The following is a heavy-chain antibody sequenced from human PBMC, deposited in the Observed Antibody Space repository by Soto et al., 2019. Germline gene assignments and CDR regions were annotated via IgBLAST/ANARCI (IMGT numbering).Heavy chain of an antibody. J-gene: IGHJ3*02. CDR3: AKATGYSMEFDAFDI. CDR1: GFTFSSYG. CDR2: LSYDGSNK. D-gene: IGHD6-13*01. Sequence: QVQLVESGGGVVQPGRSLRLSCAASGFTFSSYGMHWVRQAPGKGLEWVAVLSYDGSNKYYADSVKGRFTISRDNSKNTLYLQMNSLRAEDTAVYYCAKATGYSMEFDAFDIWGQGTMVTVSS. V-gene: IGHV3-30*18.